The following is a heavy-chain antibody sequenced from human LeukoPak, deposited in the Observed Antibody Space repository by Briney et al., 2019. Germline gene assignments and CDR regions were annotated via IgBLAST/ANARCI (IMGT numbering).Heavy chain of an antibody. J-gene: IGHJ4*02. V-gene: IGHV3-53*01. CDR1: AFSDKSNY. Sequence: GGSLRLSCVASAFSDKSNYMSWVRQAPGKGLEWVSVSYSGGSTYYEDSVKGRFTVSSDVSKNTLYLQMNNLRGEDTAVYYCARGQVPAALDYWGQGTLVTVSS. CDR2: SYSGGST. CDR3: ARGQVPAALDY. D-gene: IGHD2-2*01.